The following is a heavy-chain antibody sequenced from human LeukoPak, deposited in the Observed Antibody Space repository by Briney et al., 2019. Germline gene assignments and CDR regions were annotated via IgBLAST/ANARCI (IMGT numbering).Heavy chain of an antibody. CDR3: XGDYGSGSYRFDY. CDR2: IYYSGST. J-gene: IGHJ4*02. CDR1: GGSISSGGYY. D-gene: IGHD3-10*01. V-gene: IGHV4-31*03. Sequence: SQTLSLTCTVSGGSISSGGYYWSWIRQHPGKGLEWIGYIYYSGSTYYNPSLKSRVTISVDTSKNQFSLKLSSVTAADTAVYXXXGDYGSGSYRFDYWGQGTLVTVSS.